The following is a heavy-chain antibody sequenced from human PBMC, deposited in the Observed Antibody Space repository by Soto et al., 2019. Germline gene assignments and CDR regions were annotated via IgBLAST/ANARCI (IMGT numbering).Heavy chain of an antibody. J-gene: IGHJ4*02. Sequence: QVQLVQSGAEVKKPGASVKVSCKASGYTFTGYYMHWVRQAPGQGLEWMGWINPNSGGTNYAQKFQSWVTITRDTSISTAYMELSRLRSDDTAVYYCARGVVYDYIWGSYRTYYFDYWGQGTLVTVSS. CDR1: GYTFTGYY. CDR3: ARGVVYDYIWGSYRTYYFDY. V-gene: IGHV1-2*04. D-gene: IGHD3-16*02. CDR2: INPNSGGT.